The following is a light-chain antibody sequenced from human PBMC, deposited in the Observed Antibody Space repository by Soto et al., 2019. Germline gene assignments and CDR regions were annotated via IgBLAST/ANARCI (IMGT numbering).Light chain of an antibody. CDR3: ATWDGSLNGVV. CDR1: SSNIGSKT. Sequence: QAVVTQPPSASGTPGQGVTISCSGSSSNIGSKTVNWYKQFPGTAPKLLIYSNNQRPSGVPDRFSGSKSGTSASLAISGLQSEDEADYYCATWDGSLNGVVFGGGTKLTVL. CDR2: SNN. V-gene: IGLV1-44*01. J-gene: IGLJ2*01.